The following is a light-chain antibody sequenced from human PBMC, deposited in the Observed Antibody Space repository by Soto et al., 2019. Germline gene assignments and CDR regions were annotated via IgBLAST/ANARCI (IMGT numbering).Light chain of an antibody. CDR2: WTS. CDR1: QSVLHSSNTNNY. J-gene: IGKJ2*01. V-gene: IGKV4-1*01. CDR3: KQYYTTPPYT. Sequence: DIVMTQSPDSLAVSLGERATINCKSRQSVLHSSNTNNYLAWYQQKPGQPPKLLIYWTSTRESGVPDRFSGSGSGTDFTLTISSLQAEDVAVYYCKQYYTTPPYTFGQGTKLEIK.